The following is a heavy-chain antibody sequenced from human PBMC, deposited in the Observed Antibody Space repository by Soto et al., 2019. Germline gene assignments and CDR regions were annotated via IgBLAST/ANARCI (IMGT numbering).Heavy chain of an antibody. CDR1: GYTFTGYY. CDR3: ARDLDRHSYGCFEY. J-gene: IGHJ4*02. V-gene: IGHV1-2*02. Sequence: GASVKVSCKASGYTFTGYYMHWVRQAPGQGLEWMGWINPNSGGTNYAQKFQGRVTMTRDTSISTAYMELSRLRSDDTAVYYCARDLDRHSYGCFEYWGQGTLVTVSS. D-gene: IGHD5-18*01. CDR2: INPNSGGT.